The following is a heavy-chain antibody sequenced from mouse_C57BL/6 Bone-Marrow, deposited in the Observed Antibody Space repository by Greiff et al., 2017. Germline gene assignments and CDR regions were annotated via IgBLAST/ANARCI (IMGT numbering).Heavy chain of an antibody. CDR1: GYTFTSYW. V-gene: IGHV1-50*01. Sequence: VQLQQSGAELVKPGASVKLSCKASGYTFTSYWMQWVKQRPGQGLEWIGEIDPSDSYTNYNQKVKGKATLTVDTSSSTAYMQLSSLTSEDSAVYYCARSYPFAYWGQGTLVTVSA. J-gene: IGHJ3*01. CDR2: IDPSDSYT. CDR3: ARSYPFAY.